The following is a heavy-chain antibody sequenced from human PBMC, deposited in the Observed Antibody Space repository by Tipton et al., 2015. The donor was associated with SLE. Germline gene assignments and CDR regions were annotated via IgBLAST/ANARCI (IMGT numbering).Heavy chain of an antibody. J-gene: IGHJ2*01. D-gene: IGHD6-13*01. V-gene: IGHV3-64*04. Sequence: SLRLSCAASGFTFSSYAMHWVRQAPGKGLEYVSAISSNGGSTYYADSVKGRFTISRDNSKNTLYLQMNSLRAEDTAVYYCVRGIAAAGTRWYFDLWGRGTLVTVSS. CDR1: GFTFSSYA. CDR3: VRGIAAAGTRWYFDL. CDR2: ISSNGGST.